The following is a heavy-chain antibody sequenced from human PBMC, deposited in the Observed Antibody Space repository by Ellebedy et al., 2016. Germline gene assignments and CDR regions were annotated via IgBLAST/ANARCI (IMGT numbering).Heavy chain of an antibody. J-gene: IGHJ4*02. CDR1: GFPFSDHY. CDR2: SRNKANNYIT. V-gene: IGHV3-72*01. D-gene: IGHD4-17*01. CDR3: SSRHYGATHY. Sequence: GESLKISCAASGFPFSDHYMDWVRQAPGKGLEWLGRSRNKANNYITEYAAAARGRFTLSRDDSKNSLSLQMNSLRAEDTAVYYCSSRHYGATHYWGQGTPVTVSS.